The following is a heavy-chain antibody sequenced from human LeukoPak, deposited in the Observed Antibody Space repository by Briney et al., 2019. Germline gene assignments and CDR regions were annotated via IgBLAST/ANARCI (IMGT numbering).Heavy chain of an antibody. V-gene: IGHV1-24*01. CDR2: FDPEDGET. D-gene: IGHD2-2*01. CDR1: GYTLTELS. CDR3: ATTVHRYCSSTSCYGNNWLDP. Sequence: ASVKVSCKVSGYTLTELSMHWVRQAPGKGLEWMGGFDPEDGETIYAQKFQGRVTMTEDTSTDTAYMELSSLRSEDTAVYYCATTVHRYCSSTSCYGNNWLDPWGQGTLVTVSS. J-gene: IGHJ5*02.